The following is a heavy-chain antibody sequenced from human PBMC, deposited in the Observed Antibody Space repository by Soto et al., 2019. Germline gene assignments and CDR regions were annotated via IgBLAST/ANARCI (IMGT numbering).Heavy chain of an antibody. D-gene: IGHD1-26*01. Sequence: EVQLVESGGGLVQPGGSLRLSCEASGFTFSSYWMSWVRQAPGKGLEWVANIKQDGSEKYYVDSVKGRFTISRDNAKKSLYLQMNGLRAEDRAVYYCARERLGSHPDIWGQGTMVTVSS. CDR3: ARERLGSHPDI. J-gene: IGHJ3*02. V-gene: IGHV3-7*01. CDR1: GFTFSSYW. CDR2: IKQDGSEK.